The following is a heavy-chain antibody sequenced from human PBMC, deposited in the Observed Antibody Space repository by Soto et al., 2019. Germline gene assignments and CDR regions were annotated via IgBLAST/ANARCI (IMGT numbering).Heavy chain of an antibody. J-gene: IGHJ4*02. V-gene: IGHV3-30*18. CDR1: GFTFSNYG. D-gene: IGHD4-4*01. Sequence: QVHLVESGGGIVQPGNSLRLSCAASGFTFSNYGMQWFRQAPDKGLEWVAVVSWDGEAEYYADSVKGRFTISRDNSRDPLSLPMNRLRPEDTSVYYCVNEATVTAAPHFSSSGQGPLVTFST. CDR3: VNEATVTAAPHFSS. CDR2: VSWDGEAE.